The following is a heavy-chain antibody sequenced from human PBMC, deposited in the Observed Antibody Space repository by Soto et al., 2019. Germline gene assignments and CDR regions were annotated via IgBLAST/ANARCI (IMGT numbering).Heavy chain of an antibody. CDR2: NNHSGST. CDR3: SRGHRPPYVIVVVPAAPFDY. V-gene: IGHV4-34*01. J-gene: IGHJ4*02. CDR1: GGSFSGYY. D-gene: IGHD2-2*01. Sequence: SETLSLTCAVYGGSFSGYYWSWIRQPPGKGLEWIGENNHSGSTNYNPSLKSRVTISVDTSKNQCSLKLSSVTAADTAVYYCSRGHRPPYVIVVVPAAPFDYWGQGTLVTVSS.